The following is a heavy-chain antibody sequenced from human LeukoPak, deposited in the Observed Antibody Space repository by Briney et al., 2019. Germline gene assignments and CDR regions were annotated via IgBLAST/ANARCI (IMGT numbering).Heavy chain of an antibody. Sequence: ASVKVSCKASGYTFTSYGISWVRQAPGQGLEWMGWINPNSGGTNYAQKLQGRVTITRDTSIDTAYMQLSRLRSDDTAVYYCAKDRYGDYEAPFHYYMDAWGRGTTVTVSS. D-gene: IGHD5-12*01. J-gene: IGHJ6*03. CDR1: GYTFTSYG. CDR3: AKDRYGDYEAPFHYYMDA. CDR2: INPNSGGT. V-gene: IGHV1-2*02.